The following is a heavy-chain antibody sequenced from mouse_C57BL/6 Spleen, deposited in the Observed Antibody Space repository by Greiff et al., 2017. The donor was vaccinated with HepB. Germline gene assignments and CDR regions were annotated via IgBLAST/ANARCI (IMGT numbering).Heavy chain of an antibody. J-gene: IGHJ3*01. D-gene: IGHD1-1*01. CDR3: ARRYYGSSVSSWFAY. V-gene: IGHV1-69*01. CDR1: GYTFTSYW. Sequence: QVQLQQPGAELVMPGASVKLSCKASGYTFTSYWMHWVKQRPGQGLEWIGEIDPSDSYTNYNQKFKGKSTLTVDKSSSTAYMQLSSLTSEDSAVYYCARRYYGSSVSSWFAYWGQGTLVTVSA. CDR2: IDPSDSYT.